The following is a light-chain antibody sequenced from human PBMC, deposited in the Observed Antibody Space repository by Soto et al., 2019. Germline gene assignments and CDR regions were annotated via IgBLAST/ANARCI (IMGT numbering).Light chain of an antibody. Sequence: DIVMTQSPLSLPVTPGEPASISCRSSQSLLHSNGYNYLGWYLQKPGQSPQLLIYLGSSRASGVPDRFSGSGSGTDFTLKISRVEAEDVGVYYCMQALQTPWTFGQGTKVDIK. V-gene: IGKV2-28*01. CDR1: QSLLHSNGYNY. CDR2: LGS. CDR3: MQALQTPWT. J-gene: IGKJ2*02.